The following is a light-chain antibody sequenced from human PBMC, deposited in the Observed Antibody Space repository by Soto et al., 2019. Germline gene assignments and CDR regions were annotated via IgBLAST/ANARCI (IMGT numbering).Light chain of an antibody. CDR3: RQDHIFPPWT. CDR2: GAS. J-gene: IGKJ1*01. Sequence: EGATLSCSVCQTIRSNLAWYQQRPGRAPRLLMYGASTRADGIPARFTGSGSGTEFTLTISSLQSAEVAVCYCRQDHIFPPWTSGQGTKVDIK. CDR1: QTIRSN. V-gene: IGKV3-15*01.